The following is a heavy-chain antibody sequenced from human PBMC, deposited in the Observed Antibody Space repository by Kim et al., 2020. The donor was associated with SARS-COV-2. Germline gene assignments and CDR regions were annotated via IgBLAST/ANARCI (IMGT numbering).Heavy chain of an antibody. CDR2: IYYSGST. V-gene: IGHV4-39*01. D-gene: IGHD6-19*01. CDR1: GGSIASSDLY. Sequence: SETLSLTCTVSGGSIASSDLYWGWIRQPPGKGLEWIGSIYYSGSTYYTPSLKSRVTISVDTPKNQFSLKLSSVTAADTAMYYCATSYTGAWYPKNFDYWGQGTLLTVSS. J-gene: IGHJ4*02. CDR3: ATSYTGAWYPKNFDY.